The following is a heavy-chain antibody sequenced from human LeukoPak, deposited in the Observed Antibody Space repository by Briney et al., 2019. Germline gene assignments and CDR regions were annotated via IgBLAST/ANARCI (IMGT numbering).Heavy chain of an antibody. CDR2: IYSSGGSY. V-gene: IGHV4-31*03. D-gene: IGHD3-22*01. Sequence: SQTLSLTCTVSGGSISTGGYYWTWIRQHPGTGLEWIGYIYSSGGSYYYNPSLESRVTISVDTSKNQFSLKLNSVTAADTAVYYCARDNGYYQDSSAYYGHFQHWGQGTLVTVSS. CDR1: GGSISTGGYY. J-gene: IGHJ1*01. CDR3: ARDNGYYQDSSAYYGHFQH.